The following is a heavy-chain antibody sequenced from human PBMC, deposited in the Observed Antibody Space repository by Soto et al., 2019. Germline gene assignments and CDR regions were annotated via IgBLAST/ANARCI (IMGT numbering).Heavy chain of an antibody. CDR1: GYTFSSYG. CDR3: ARDVASSGTTWFDT. D-gene: IGHD6-13*01. Sequence: ASVKVSCKASGYTFSSYGVSWVRPAPGQGLEWMGWISAYNGHTYYAQKLQGRVTMTTDTSTSTAYMELRSLSSDDTAVYYCARDVASSGTTWFDTWGQGTLDTVSS. CDR2: ISAYNGHT. J-gene: IGHJ5*02. V-gene: IGHV1-18*04.